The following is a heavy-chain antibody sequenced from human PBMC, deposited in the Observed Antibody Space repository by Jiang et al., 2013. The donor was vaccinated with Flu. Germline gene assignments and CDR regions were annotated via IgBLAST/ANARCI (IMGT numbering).Heavy chain of an antibody. J-gene: IGHJ4*01. D-gene: IGHD3-22*01. V-gene: IGHV4-59*08. Sequence: GLVKPLETLSVNCSISGASITDFFWSWIRQPPGKGLEWIGYVYSSASGTNTKFNPSFRSRANISVDTSRNRFSLKLSSVTAADTAQYFCARHRMGGYFYWGHGTLVTVST. CDR1: GASITDFF. CDR2: VYSSASGTNT. CDR3: ARHRMGGYFY.